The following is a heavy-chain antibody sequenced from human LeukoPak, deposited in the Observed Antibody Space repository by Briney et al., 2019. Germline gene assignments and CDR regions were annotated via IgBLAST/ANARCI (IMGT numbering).Heavy chain of an antibody. CDR1: GGSISSYY. V-gene: IGHV4-59*01. CDR3: ARVVRGYCSGGSWYNWFDP. Sequence: SETLSLTCTVSGGSISSYYWSWIRQPPGKGLEWIGYIYYSGSTNYNPSLKSRVTISVDTSKNQFSLKLSSVTAAHTAVYYCARVVRGYCSGGSWYNWFDPWGQGTLVNVPS. CDR2: IYYSGST. D-gene: IGHD2-15*01. J-gene: IGHJ5*01.